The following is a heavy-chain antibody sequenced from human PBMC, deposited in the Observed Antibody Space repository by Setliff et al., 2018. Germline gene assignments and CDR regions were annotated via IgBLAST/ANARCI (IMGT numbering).Heavy chain of an antibody. CDR2: LNPKNNDT. J-gene: IGHJ4*02. D-gene: IGHD3-3*01. CDR1: GYTFTSYG. V-gene: IGHV1-2*02. CDR3: ARAPRLEWILPTFDY. Sequence: GASVKVSCKASGYTFTSYGISWVRQAPGEGLEWMGWLNPKNNDTSYAQKFLGRVTMTRDTSISAAYMELITLRSDDTAVYFCARAPRLEWILPTFDYWGQGTPVTVSS.